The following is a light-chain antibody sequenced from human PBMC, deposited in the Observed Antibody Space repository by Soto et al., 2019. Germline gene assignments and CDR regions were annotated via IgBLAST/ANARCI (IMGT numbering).Light chain of an antibody. Sequence: QSVLTQPASVSGSPGQSITISCTVTGSDVRTYNLVSWYQQHPGKVPKLIIYEASKRPSGVSNRFSGSQPGNTASLTVSGLQAEDEADYYCCSYEGDKPYVFAVGIKVTV. J-gene: IGLJ1*01. CDR1: GSDVRTYNL. V-gene: IGLV2-23*01. CDR3: CSYEGDKPYV. CDR2: EAS.